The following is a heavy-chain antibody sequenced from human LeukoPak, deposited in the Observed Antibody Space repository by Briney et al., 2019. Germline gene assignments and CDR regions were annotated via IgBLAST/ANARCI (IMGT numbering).Heavy chain of an antibody. CDR2: IYTSGST. CDR1: GGSISSYY. V-gene: IGHV4-4*07. Sequence: SETLSLTCTVSGGSISSYYWSWVRQPAGKGLEWIGRIYTSGSTNYNPPLTSRVTMSVDTSKNQFSLKLSSVTAADTAVYYCARDRRVGATTLRWFDPWGQGTLVTVSS. D-gene: IGHD1-26*01. J-gene: IGHJ5*02. CDR3: ARDRRVGATTLRWFDP.